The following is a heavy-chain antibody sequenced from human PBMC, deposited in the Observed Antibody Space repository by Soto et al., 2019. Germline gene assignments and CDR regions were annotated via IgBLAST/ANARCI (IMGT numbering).Heavy chain of an antibody. V-gene: IGHV4-59*01. Sequence: QVQLQESGPRLVKPSETLSLTCTVSGGSISSYFWSWIRQYPGEGLVWIGYIFYIGTTNYSPSLKGRVTMPLGTAKNQFALSLTSVTAAVTAVYYCARGRGGTYDAFDIWGQGTMVTVSS. CDR2: IFYIGTT. CDR3: ARGRGGTYDAFDI. J-gene: IGHJ3*02. D-gene: IGHD1-26*01. CDR1: GGSISSYF.